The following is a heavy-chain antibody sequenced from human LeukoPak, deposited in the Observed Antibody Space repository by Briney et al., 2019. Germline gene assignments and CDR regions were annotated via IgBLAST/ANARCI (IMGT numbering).Heavy chain of an antibody. D-gene: IGHD3/OR15-3a*01. J-gene: IGHJ3*02. V-gene: IGHV4-34*01. Sequence: SETLSLTCAVYGGSFSGYYWSWIRQPPGKGLEWIGEINHSGSTNYNPSLKSRVTMSVDTSKNQFSLKLSSVTAADTAVYYCAREATWTAFDIWGQGTMVTVSS. CDR2: INHSGST. CDR1: GGSFSGYY. CDR3: AREATWTAFDI.